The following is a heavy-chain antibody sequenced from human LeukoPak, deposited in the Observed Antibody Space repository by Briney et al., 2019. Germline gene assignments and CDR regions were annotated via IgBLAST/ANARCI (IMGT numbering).Heavy chain of an antibody. CDR2: TNSDGSST. V-gene: IGHV3-74*01. D-gene: IGHD2/OR15-2a*01. J-gene: IGHJ4*02. CDR3: ARGRGTIYMFDY. Sequence: GGSLRLSCAASGFTFNRYWMHWVRQVPGKGLVWVSRTNSDGSSTTYADPVKGRCTISRDNARNTLYLQMNSLRAEDTAVYYCARGRGTIYMFDYWGQGTLVTVSS. CDR1: GFTFNRYW.